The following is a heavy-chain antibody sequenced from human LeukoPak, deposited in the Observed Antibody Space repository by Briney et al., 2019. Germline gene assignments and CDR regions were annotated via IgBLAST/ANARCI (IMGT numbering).Heavy chain of an antibody. J-gene: IGHJ4*02. CDR3: ARIWDTAMAQPFDY. D-gene: IGHD5-18*01. CDR2: ISAYNGNT. Sequence: ASVKVSCKASGYTFTSYGISWVRQAPGQGLEWMGWISAYNGNTNYAQKLQGRVTMTTDTSTSTAYMELRSLRSDDTAVYYCARIWDTAMAQPFDYWGQGTLVTVSS. CDR1: GYTFTSYG. V-gene: IGHV1-18*01.